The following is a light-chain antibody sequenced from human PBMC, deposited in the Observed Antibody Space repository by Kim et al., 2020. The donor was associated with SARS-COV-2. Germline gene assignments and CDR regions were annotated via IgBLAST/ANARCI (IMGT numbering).Light chain of an antibody. V-gene: IGLV3-1*01. CDR1: KLGDKY. Sequence: SYELTQPPSVSVSLGQTASITCSGDKLGDKYACWYQQKPGQSPVLVIYQDSKRPSGIPERFSGSNSGNTATLTISGTQAMDEADYYCQAWDSSNVVFGGGTKLTVL. CDR2: QDS. CDR3: QAWDSSNVV. J-gene: IGLJ2*01.